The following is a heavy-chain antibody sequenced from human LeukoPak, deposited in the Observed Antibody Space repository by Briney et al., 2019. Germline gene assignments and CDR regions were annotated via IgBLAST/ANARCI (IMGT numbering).Heavy chain of an antibody. CDR2: ISYDGSNK. Sequence: GGSLRLSCAASGFTFSSYAMHWVRQAPGKGLEWVAVISYDGSNKYYADSVKGRFTISRDNSKNTLYLQMNSLRAEDTAVYYCARVLRHDDSSGYYAYWGQGTLVTVSS. D-gene: IGHD3-22*01. J-gene: IGHJ4*02. CDR1: GFTFSSYA. V-gene: IGHV3-30*04. CDR3: ARVLRHDDSSGYYAY.